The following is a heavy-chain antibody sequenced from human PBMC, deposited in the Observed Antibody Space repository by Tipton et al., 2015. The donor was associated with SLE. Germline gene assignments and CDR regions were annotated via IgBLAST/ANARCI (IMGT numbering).Heavy chain of an antibody. CDR2: IKPDESEI. CDR3: ARDWSPVYNSVWYDAFDV. CDR1: RFTFSTSW. V-gene: IGHV3-7*01. J-gene: IGHJ3*01. D-gene: IGHD6-19*01. Sequence: GSLRLSCIASRFTFSTSWMTWVRQAPGKGLEWVANIKPDESEIHYADSVKGRFTISRDNAKSSLHLQMNSLRAEDTAIYYCARDWSPVYNSVWYDAFDVWGQGTTVIVSS.